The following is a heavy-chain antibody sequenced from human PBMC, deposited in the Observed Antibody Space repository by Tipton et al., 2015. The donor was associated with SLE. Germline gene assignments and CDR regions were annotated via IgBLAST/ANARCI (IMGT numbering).Heavy chain of an antibody. CDR2: IRGKAYGGTT. V-gene: IGHV3-49*03. CDR3: QRLKYYYDSSGPPAFDI. CDR1: GFTFGDYA. J-gene: IGHJ3*02. Sequence: RSLRLSCTASGFTFGDYAMSWFRQAPGKGLEWVGFIRGKAYGGTTEYAASVKGRFTISRDDSKSIAYLQMNSLKTEDTAAYYCQRLKYYYDSSGPPAFDIWGQGTMVTVSS. D-gene: IGHD3-22*01.